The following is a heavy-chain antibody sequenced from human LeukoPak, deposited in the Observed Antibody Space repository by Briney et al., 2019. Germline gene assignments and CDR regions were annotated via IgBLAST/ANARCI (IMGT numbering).Heavy chain of an antibody. J-gene: IGHJ3*02. CDR2: ISWNSGSI. D-gene: IGHD2-15*01. Sequence: GGSLRLSCAASGFTFDDYAMHWVRQAPGKGLEWVSGISWNSGSIGYADSVKGRFTISRDNAKNSLYLQMNSLRAEDMALYYCAKDILGGLPTHAFDIWGQGTMVTVSS. CDR1: GFTFDDYA. V-gene: IGHV3-9*03. CDR3: AKDILGGLPTHAFDI.